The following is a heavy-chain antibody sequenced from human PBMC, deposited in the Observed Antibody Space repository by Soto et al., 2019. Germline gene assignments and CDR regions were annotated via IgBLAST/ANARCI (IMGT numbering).Heavy chain of an antibody. J-gene: IGHJ3*01. V-gene: IGHV3-48*02. CDR1: GFSFISYS. CDR3: VRVYASNTFDL. CDR2: ISNSGSVI. D-gene: IGHD2-2*01. Sequence: ESGGNLVPAGGSLRLSCAASGFSFISYSMSWVRQAPGKGLEWVSYISNSGSVIHDADSVKGRFTISRDNAKNSLSLQMNSLRDEDTALYYCVRVYASNTFDLWGQGTVVTVSS.